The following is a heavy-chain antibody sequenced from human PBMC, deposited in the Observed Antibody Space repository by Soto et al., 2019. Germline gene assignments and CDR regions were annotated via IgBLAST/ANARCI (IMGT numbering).Heavy chain of an antibody. CDR1: GYTFTSYA. CDR2: INAGNGNT. CDR3: ARGGSLYWYFDL. D-gene: IGHD1-26*01. Sequence: QVQLVQSGAEVKKPGASVKVSCKASGYTFTSYAMHWVRQAPGQRLEWMGWINAGNGNTKYSQKSQGRVTITRDTSASTAYMALSSLRSEDTAVYYCARGGSLYWYFDLWGRGTLVTVSS. V-gene: IGHV1-3*01. J-gene: IGHJ2*01.